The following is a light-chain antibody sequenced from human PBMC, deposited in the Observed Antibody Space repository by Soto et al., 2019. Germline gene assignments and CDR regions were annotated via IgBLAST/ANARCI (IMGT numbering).Light chain of an antibody. CDR2: EVS. Sequence: QSVLTQPPSASGSPGQSVTISCAGTSTDVGAYDYVSWHQQHPGKAPKVLIYEVSRRPSGVPDRFSGSKSGNTASLTVSGLQAEDEADYYCSSYAPRRVIFGGGTQLTVL. CDR1: STDVGAYDY. J-gene: IGLJ2*01. V-gene: IGLV2-8*01. CDR3: SSYAPRRVI.